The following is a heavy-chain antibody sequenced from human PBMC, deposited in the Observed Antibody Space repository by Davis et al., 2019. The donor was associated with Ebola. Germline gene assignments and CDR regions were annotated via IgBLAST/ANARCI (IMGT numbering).Heavy chain of an antibody. J-gene: IGHJ4*02. Sequence: ASVKVSCKASGYTFTGYYMQWVRQAPGQGLEWVGWNSALTGATNYGQKVQGRVTMSSDTSTNTAYMDLTNLRSDDTAVHYCARGSSIHYYGDLWGQGTLVTVSS. D-gene: IGHD4-17*01. CDR1: GYTFTGYY. CDR2: NSALTGAT. V-gene: IGHV1-18*01. CDR3: ARGSSIHYYGDL.